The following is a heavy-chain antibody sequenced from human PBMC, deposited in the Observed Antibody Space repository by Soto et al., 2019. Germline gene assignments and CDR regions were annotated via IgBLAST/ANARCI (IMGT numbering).Heavy chain of an antibody. CDR1: GGTFSSYA. D-gene: IGHD2-15*01. Sequence: GASVKVTCKASGGTFSSYAISWVRQAHGQGLEWMGGIIPIFGTANYAQKFQGRVTITADESTSTAYMELSSLRSEDTAVYYCAKIVVVVAATRYYYYGMDVWGQGTTVTVSS. CDR3: AKIVVVVAATRYYYYGMDV. J-gene: IGHJ6*02. CDR2: IIPIFGTA. V-gene: IGHV1-69*13.